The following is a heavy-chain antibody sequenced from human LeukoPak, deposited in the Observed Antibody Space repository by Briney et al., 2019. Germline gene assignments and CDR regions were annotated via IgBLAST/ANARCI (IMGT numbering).Heavy chain of an antibody. CDR1: GFTFSSYA. Sequence: GRSLRLSCAASGFTFSSYAMHWVRQAPGKGLEWVSYISSSGSTIYYADSVKGRFTISRDDAKNSLYLQMNSLRAEDTAVYYCAREAESSGYYYVGDYFDYWGQGTLVTVSS. CDR3: AREAESSGYYYVGDYFDY. D-gene: IGHD3-22*01. CDR2: ISSSGSTI. V-gene: IGHV3-48*04. J-gene: IGHJ4*02.